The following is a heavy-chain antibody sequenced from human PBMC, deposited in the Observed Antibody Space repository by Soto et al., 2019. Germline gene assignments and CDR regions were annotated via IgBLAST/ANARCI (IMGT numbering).Heavy chain of an antibody. CDR1: GFTFNEHG. CDR2: ISHDATTT. V-gene: IGHV3-30*18. CDR3: TKECEDTALAFGC. D-gene: IGHD5-18*01. Sequence: QVQLVESGGGVVQPGKSLRLSCAASGFTFNEHGIHWVRQAPGKGLEWLAVISHDATTTYYADSVKGRFNISRDNSKNTVFLQMDRLGTEEKAVFYCTKECEDTALAFGCWGQGTLVPVSS. J-gene: IGHJ4*02.